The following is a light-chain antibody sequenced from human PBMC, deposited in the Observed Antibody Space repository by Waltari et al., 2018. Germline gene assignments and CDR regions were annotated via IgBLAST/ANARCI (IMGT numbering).Light chain of an antibody. CDR3: SSYSSVTNVV. Sequence: SCTGTSSDVGGHPYVSWYQQHPGEAPKLIIYDVSSRPSGVSPRFSASRSGNTASLTISGLRTEDEADYYCSSYSSVTNVVFGGGTKLTVL. V-gene: IGLV2-14*04. CDR1: SSDVGGHPY. J-gene: IGLJ2*01. CDR2: DVS.